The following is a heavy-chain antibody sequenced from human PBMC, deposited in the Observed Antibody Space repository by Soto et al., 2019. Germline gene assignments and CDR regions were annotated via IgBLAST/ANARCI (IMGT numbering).Heavy chain of an antibody. Sequence: QVQIVESGGGLVKPGGSLRLSCAASGFTFSDYFMSWIRQAPGKGLEWLSYISGSGRTLHYADSVKGRFSISRDNTRKSLYLQMNSLRVEDTAVYYCARDGPAATYFDYWGQGILVTVSS. V-gene: IGHV3-11*01. CDR1: GFTFSDYF. J-gene: IGHJ4*02. D-gene: IGHD6-25*01. CDR2: ISGSGRTL. CDR3: ARDGPAATYFDY.